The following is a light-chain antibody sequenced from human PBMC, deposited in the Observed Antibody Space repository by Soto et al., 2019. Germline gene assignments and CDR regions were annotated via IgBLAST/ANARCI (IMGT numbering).Light chain of an antibody. V-gene: IGKV3-20*01. CDR1: QSVPRNY. J-gene: IGKJ5*01. CDR2: GTS. Sequence: EIVLTQSPGTLSLSPGERATLSCRASQSVPRNYLAWYQQKPGQAPRLLIYGTSSRATGIPDRFSGSGSGTDFTLTISRLETEDFAVFYCQQYGTSEIIFGQGTRLEIK. CDR3: QQYGTSEII.